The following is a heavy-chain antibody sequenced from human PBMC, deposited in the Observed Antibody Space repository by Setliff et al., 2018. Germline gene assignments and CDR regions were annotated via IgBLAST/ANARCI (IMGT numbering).Heavy chain of an antibody. CDR2: IRSSDDGGTT. J-gene: IGHJ4*02. CDR3: TTERSGYYDILTGYISPLDY. Sequence: PGGSLRLSCAASGLHFKSAWMSWVRQAPGKGLEWVGRIRSSDDGGTTDYPAPVKGRFTILRDDSRNTLYLQMNSLKIEDSGVYYCTTERSGYYDILTGYISPLDYWGQGTLVTVSS. V-gene: IGHV3-15*01. D-gene: IGHD3-9*01. CDR1: GLHFKSAW.